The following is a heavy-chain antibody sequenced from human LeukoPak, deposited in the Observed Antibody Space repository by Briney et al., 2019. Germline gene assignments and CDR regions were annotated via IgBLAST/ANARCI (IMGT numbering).Heavy chain of an antibody. J-gene: IGHJ6*02. D-gene: IGHD4-23*01. CDR2: IYYSGST. V-gene: IGHV4-59*01. Sequence: SETLSLTCTVSGGSISSYYWSWIRQPPGKGLEWIGYIYYSGSTNYNPSLKSRVTISVDTSKNQFSLKLSSVTAADTAVYYCARAPYGGNSFYYYYYGMDAWGQGTTVTVSS. CDR3: ARAPYGGNSFYYYYYGMDA. CDR1: GGSISSYY.